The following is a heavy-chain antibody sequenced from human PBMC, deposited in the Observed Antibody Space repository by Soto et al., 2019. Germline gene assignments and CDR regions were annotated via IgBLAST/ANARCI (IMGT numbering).Heavy chain of an antibody. CDR3: TRDETWLQRHDPFDM. Sequence: EVQLVESGGGLVQPGGSLRLSCAASGFTFNSYWMHWVRQAPGKGLVWVSRINGDGSSADYADSVKGRFTVSRDNAKNTQYLQMNRLRLKDTAVYFCTRDETWLQRHDPFDMWGQGTVVTVSS. CDR2: INGDGSSA. CDR1: GFTFNSYW. J-gene: IGHJ3*02. V-gene: IGHV3-74*01. D-gene: IGHD5-12*01.